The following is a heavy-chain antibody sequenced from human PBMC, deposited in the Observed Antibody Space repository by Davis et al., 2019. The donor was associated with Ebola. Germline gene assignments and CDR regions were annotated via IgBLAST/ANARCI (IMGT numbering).Heavy chain of an antibody. V-gene: IGHV4-39*07. CDR1: GDSVSSSSCY. Sequence: PSETLSLTCTVSGDSVSSSSCYWAWIRQSPGKGLAWLGSIYSSANTYYNPSLKSRLTISADTAKNQLSLRLTSATAADTARYYCARSGVPGVIRYYYLDVWGRGITVIVSS. D-gene: IGHD3-10*02. J-gene: IGHJ6*03. CDR2: IYSSANT. CDR3: ARSGVPGVIRYYYLDV.